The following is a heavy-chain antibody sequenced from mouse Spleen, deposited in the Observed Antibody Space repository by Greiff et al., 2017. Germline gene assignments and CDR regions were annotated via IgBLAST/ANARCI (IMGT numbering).Heavy chain of an antibody. CDR1: GYAFSSYW. CDR2: IYPGDGDT. Sequence: VQLVESGAELVKPGASVKISCKASGYAFSSYWMNWVKQRPGKGLEWIGQIYPGDGDTNYNGKFKGKATLTADKSSSTAYMQLSSLTSEDSAVYFCARQRAYGNFFAYWGQGTLVTVSA. J-gene: IGHJ3*01. D-gene: IGHD2-1*01. CDR3: ARQRAYGNFFAY. V-gene: IGHV1-80*01.